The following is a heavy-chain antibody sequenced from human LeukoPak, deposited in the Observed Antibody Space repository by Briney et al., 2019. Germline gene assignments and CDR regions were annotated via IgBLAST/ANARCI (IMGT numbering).Heavy chain of an antibody. CDR2: ISIYNGNT. D-gene: IGHD3-3*01. CDR3: ARITYDFWSGYYMPDDP. V-gene: IGHV1-18*01. CDR1: GYTFTNYG. Sequence: ASAKVSCKASGYTFTNYGISWVRQAPGQGLEWMGWISIYNGNTDYAQKLRGRVTMTTDTSTSTAYMELRSLRSDDTAVYYCARITYDFWSGYYMPDDPWGQGTLVTVSS. J-gene: IGHJ5*02.